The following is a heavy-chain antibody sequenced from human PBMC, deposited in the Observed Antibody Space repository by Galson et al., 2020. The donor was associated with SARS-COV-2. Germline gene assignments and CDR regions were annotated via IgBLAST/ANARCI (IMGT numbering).Heavy chain of an antibody. CDR2: IWYDGSNK. D-gene: IGHD3-22*01. Sequence: GGSLRLSCAASGFTFSSYGMHWVRQAPGKGLEWVAVIWYDGSNKYYADSVKGRFTISRDNSKNTLYLQMNSLRAEDTAVYYCARDIRYYDRSGYSQTTWGGAIGAHDYWGQGTLVTVSS. V-gene: IGHV3-33*01. CDR1: GFTFSSYG. J-gene: IGHJ4*02. CDR3: ARDIRYYDRSGYSQTTWGGAIGAHDY.